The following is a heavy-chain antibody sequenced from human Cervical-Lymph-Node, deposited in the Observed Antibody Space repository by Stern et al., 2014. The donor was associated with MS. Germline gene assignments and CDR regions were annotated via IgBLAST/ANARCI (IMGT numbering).Heavy chain of an antibody. Sequence: DQLVQSGAEVKKSGEPLKISCKGSGYTFSDYWIAWVRQMPGKGLEWMGIIFPDDSDTRYSPSFQGQVTISADKSINTAYLQWSSLKASDTAMYYCARGANGYHNWFDPWGQGTLVIVSS. CDR1: GYTFSDYW. D-gene: IGHD5-24*01. CDR2: IFPDDSDT. V-gene: IGHV5-51*03. CDR3: ARGANGYHNWFDP. J-gene: IGHJ5*02.